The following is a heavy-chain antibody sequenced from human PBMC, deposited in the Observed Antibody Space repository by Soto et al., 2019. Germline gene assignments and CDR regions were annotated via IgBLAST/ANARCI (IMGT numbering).Heavy chain of an antibody. D-gene: IGHD6-19*01. V-gene: IGHV3-23*01. CDR2: ISGSGTST. J-gene: IGHJ4*02. CDR1: GFTLSSYA. CDR3: AKDRYSSSRIFDY. Sequence: EVQLLESGGGLAQPGGSLRLSCAASGFTLSSYAMSWVRQAPGKGLEWVAAISGSGTSTYYADSVKGRFTISKDNSKSTLYLQMNSLRAEDTAVYYCAKDRYSSSRIFDYWGQGTLVPVSS.